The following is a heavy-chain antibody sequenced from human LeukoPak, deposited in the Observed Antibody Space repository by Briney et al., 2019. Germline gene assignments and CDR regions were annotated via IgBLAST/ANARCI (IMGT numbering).Heavy chain of an antibody. V-gene: IGHV1-69*05. J-gene: IGHJ6*03. Sequence: GASVKVSCKASGGTFSSYAISWVRQAPGQGRELMGGIIPIFGTANYAQKFQGRVTINTDESTSTAYMELSSLRSEDTAVYYCARGGELSGYVYYSYMDVWGKGTTVTVSS. CDR1: GGTFSSYA. CDR2: IIPIFGTA. D-gene: IGHD3-3*01. CDR3: ARGGELSGYVYYSYMDV.